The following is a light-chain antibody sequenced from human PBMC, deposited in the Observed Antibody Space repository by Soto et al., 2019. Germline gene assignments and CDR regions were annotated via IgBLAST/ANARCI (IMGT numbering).Light chain of an antibody. V-gene: IGLV2-14*01. J-gene: IGLJ1*01. CDR2: DVS. CDR3: SSYTSSSTQV. Sequence: QSALTQPASVSGSPGQSMTISCTGTSSDVGGYNYVSWYQQHPGKAPKLMIYDVSNRPSGVSNRFSGSKSGNTASLTISGLKAEDEADYYCSSYTSSSTQVFGTGTKLTVL. CDR1: SSDVGGYNY.